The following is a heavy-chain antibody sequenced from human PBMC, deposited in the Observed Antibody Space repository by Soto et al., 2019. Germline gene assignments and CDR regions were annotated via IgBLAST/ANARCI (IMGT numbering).Heavy chain of an antibody. CDR2: IGGSGGYI. J-gene: IGHJ5*02. CDR3: ARVGVGIPHLNWFAP. V-gene: IGHV3-21*01. CDR1: GFTFSSYS. D-gene: IGHD3-3*01. Sequence: PGGSLRLSCAVSGFTFSSYSMNLVRQSPGKGLEWVSSIGGSGGYIYYADSVKGRFTISRDNTKKSLYLQMNSLRAEDTALYYCARVGVGIPHLNWFAPWGQGTLVTVXS.